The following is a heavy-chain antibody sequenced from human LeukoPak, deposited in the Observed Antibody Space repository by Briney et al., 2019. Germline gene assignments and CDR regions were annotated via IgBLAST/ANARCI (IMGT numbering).Heavy chain of an antibody. V-gene: IGHV4-31*03. J-gene: IGHJ4*02. D-gene: IGHD6-13*01. Sequence: SETLSLTCTVSGGSISSGGYYWSWIRQHPGKGLEWIGYIYYSGSTYYNPSLKSRVTISVDMSKNQFSLKLSSVTAADTGVYYCAREVKGLAARYFDYWGQGTLVTVSS. CDR3: AREVKGLAARYFDY. CDR2: IYYSGST. CDR1: GGSISSGGYY.